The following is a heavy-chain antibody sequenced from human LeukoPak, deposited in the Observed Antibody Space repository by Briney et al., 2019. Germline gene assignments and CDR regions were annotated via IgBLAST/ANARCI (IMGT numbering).Heavy chain of an antibody. D-gene: IGHD3-3*01. CDR2: LTGGSDNS. V-gene: IGHV3-23*01. Sequence: GGSLRLSCAASGFTFSSSAMTWVRQAPGKGLEWVSSLTGGSDNSEHADSVKGRFSISRDNSKNTLYLQMNSLRAEDTAVYYCAGLYDFWSGYSDAFDIWGQGTMVTVSS. CDR1: GFTFSSSA. CDR3: AGLYDFWSGYSDAFDI. J-gene: IGHJ3*02.